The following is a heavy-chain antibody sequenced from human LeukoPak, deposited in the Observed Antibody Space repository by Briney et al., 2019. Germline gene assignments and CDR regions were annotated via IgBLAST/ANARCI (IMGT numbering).Heavy chain of an antibody. V-gene: IGHV4-34*01. CDR1: GGSFSGYY. CDR3: ARASDYDSSGYYYRLRFYYYMDV. CDR2: INHSGST. Sequence: SETLSLTCAVYGGSFSGYYWSWLRQPPGKGLEWIGEINHSGSTNYNPSLTSRVTISVDTSKNQFSLKLSSVTAADTAVYYCARASDYDSSGYYYRLRFYYYMDVWGKGTTVTVSS. J-gene: IGHJ6*03. D-gene: IGHD3-22*01.